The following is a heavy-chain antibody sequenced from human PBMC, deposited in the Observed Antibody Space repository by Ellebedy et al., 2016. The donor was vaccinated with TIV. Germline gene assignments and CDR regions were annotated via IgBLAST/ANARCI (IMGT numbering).Heavy chain of an antibody. J-gene: IGHJ4*02. CDR3: AIGGYSSMWFKYRDFDY. CDR2: IAPVFGTA. Sequence: AASVKVSCKASGGTFSNYAISWVRQAPGQGLEWMGGIAPVFGTANYAQNFQGRVTITADESTSTAYMELRRLRSAATAVYYCAIGGYSSMWFKYRDFDYWGQGTLLTVSS. CDR1: GGTFSNYA. V-gene: IGHV1-69*13. D-gene: IGHD6-19*01.